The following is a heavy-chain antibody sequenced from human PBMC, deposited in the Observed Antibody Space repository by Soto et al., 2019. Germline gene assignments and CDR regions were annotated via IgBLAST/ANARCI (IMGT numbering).Heavy chain of an antibody. J-gene: IGHJ5*02. CDR3: ARDNLRRAYSCFDP. CDR1: GVSINTDDNY. V-gene: IGHV4-30-4*01. CDR2: IYHSGIT. Sequence: SQTLSLPCTVSGVSINTDDNYWSWVRQPPGKGLEWIGYIYHSGITSYNPSLKSRLMMSIDTSKNQFSLKLTSVTAADTAVYYCARDNLRRAYSCFDPWGPGILGTGFS.